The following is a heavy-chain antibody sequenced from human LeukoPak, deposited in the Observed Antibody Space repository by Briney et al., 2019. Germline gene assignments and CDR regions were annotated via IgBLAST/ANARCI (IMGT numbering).Heavy chain of an antibody. D-gene: IGHD3-16*02. Sequence: GGSLRLSCAASGFTFSRNNMNWVRQAPGKGLEWVSAISGSGGSTYYADSVKGRFTISRDNSKNTLYLQMNSLRAEDTAVYYCATDADLYDYVWGSYRYVAVDYWGQGTLVTVSS. CDR3: ATDADLYDYVWGSYRYVAVDY. CDR1: GFTFSRNN. CDR2: ISGSGGST. J-gene: IGHJ4*02. V-gene: IGHV3-23*01.